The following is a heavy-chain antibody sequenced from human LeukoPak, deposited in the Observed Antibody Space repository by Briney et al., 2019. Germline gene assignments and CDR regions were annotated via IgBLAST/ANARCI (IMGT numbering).Heavy chain of an antibody. D-gene: IGHD2-2*01. CDR2: IYYSGST. CDR3: ARHYCSSTSCYLGYFDY. CDR1: GGSISSSSYY. V-gene: IGHV4-39*01. J-gene: IGHJ4*02. Sequence: SETLSLTCTVSGGSISSSSYYWGWIRQPPGKGLEWIGSIYYSGSTYYNPSLKSRVTISVDTSKNQFSLKLSSVTAADTAVYYCARHYCSSTSCYLGYFDYWGQGTLVTVSS.